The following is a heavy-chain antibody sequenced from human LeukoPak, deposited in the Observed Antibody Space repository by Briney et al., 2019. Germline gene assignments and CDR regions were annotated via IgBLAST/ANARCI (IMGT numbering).Heavy chain of an antibody. J-gene: IGHJ4*02. CDR2: ISAQNGNT. CDR1: GYTFTSYG. Sequence: ASVKVSCKASGYTFTSYGISWVRQAPGEGLEWMGWISAQNGNTKSAQKLQGRVIMTTDTSTRTAYMELRSLRSDDTAVYYCARDEERGSSGGWYRGFDCWGQGTLVTVSS. V-gene: IGHV1-18*01. D-gene: IGHD6-19*01. CDR3: ARDEERGSSGGWYRGFDC.